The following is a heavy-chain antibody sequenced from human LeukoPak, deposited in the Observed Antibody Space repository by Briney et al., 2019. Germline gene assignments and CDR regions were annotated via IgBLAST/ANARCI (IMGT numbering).Heavy chain of an antibody. J-gene: IGHJ4*02. V-gene: IGHV4-39*01. CDR2: IYYSGST. D-gene: IGHD3-22*01. Sequence: PSETLSLTCTVSGGSISSSSYYWGWIRQPPGKGLEWIGSIYYSGSTYYNPSLKSRVTISVDTSKNQFSLKLSSVTAADTAVYYCARREPKNYYYDSNVDYWGQGTLVTVSS. CDR1: GGSISSSSYY. CDR3: ARREPKNYYYDSNVDY.